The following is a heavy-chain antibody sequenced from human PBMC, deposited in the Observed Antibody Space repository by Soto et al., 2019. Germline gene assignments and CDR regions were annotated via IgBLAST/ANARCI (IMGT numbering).Heavy chain of an antibody. J-gene: IGHJ3*02. V-gene: IGHV1-69*01. CDR3: AREVEGGIIMSPEDAFEI. Sequence: QVQLVQSGAEVKKPGSSVKVSCKASGGTFNNYAISWVRQAPGQGLEWMGGIIPIFGSPNYAQKFQGRVTITADESTTTSYMELSSLKSEDTAVYYCAREVEGGIIMSPEDAFEIWGQGTMVTVSS. CDR1: GGTFNNYA. D-gene: IGHD3-16*01. CDR2: IIPIFGSP.